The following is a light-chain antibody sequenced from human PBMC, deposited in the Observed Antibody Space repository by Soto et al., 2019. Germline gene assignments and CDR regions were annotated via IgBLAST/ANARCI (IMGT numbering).Light chain of an antibody. CDR1: QGISSA. CDR3: QQFNSYPPIT. J-gene: IGKJ4*02. Sequence: AIQLTQSPSSLSASVGDRVTITCRASQGISSALAWYQQKPGKAPKLLIYDASSLESWVPSRFSGSGSGTDFTLTISSLQPEDFATYYCQQFNSYPPITFGGGTKVEIK. CDR2: DAS. V-gene: IGKV1-13*02.